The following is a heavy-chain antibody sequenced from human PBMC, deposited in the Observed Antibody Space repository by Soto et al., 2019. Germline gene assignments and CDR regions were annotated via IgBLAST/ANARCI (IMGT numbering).Heavy chain of an antibody. V-gene: IGHV1-18*01. Sequence: QIQLVQSGAEVKKPGASVKVSCKASGYTFSSIGISWVRQAPGQGLEWMGWISPYKGNTHYAQGLQGRVTMTTDTSTSTAYMELRSLRSDDTAVYYCARDLDASGSCYTDYWGQGTLVTVSS. CDR3: ARDLDASGSCYTDY. D-gene: IGHD3-10*01. CDR1: GYTFSSIG. J-gene: IGHJ4*02. CDR2: ISPYKGNT.